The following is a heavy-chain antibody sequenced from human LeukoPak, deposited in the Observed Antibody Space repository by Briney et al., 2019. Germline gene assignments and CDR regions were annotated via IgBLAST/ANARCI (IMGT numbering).Heavy chain of an antibody. D-gene: IGHD3-3*01. CDR1: GFTFSSYS. CDR3: ARAWGNDYDLNY. CDR2: ISTNSSTI. V-gene: IGHV3-48*04. Sequence: GGSLRLSCAASGFTFSSYSMNWVRQAPGKGLEWVSYISTNSSTIYYADSVRGRFTISRDNAKNSLYLQMTSLRAEDTAVYYCARAWGNDYDLNYWGQGTLVTVSS. J-gene: IGHJ4*02.